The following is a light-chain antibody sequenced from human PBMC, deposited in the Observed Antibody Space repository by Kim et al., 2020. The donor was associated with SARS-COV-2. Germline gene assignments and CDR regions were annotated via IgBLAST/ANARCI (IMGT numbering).Light chain of an antibody. J-gene: IGKJ5*01. Sequence: AAIGDGVTVPCRASQDITSAVAWYLQRPGRSPTFLIYDASTLQGGVPSRFSGRGSGTHFTLTIDNLQPEDFGTYFCQQFDNYPITFGQGTRLEIK. CDR2: DAS. CDR1: QDITSA. V-gene: IGKV1D-13*01. CDR3: QQFDNYPIT.